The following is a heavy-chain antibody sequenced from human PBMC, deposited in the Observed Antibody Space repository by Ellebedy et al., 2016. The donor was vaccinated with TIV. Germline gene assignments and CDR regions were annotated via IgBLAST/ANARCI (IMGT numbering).Heavy chain of an antibody. Sequence: MPSETLSLTCTVSGDSISNYYWSWIRQPPGKGLEWIGYIYYSGSTNYNPSLKSRVTVSVDTSKNQFSLKLSSVTAADTAVYYCARGWGGSPLDYWGQGTLVTVSS. D-gene: IGHD1-26*01. CDR2: IYYSGST. J-gene: IGHJ4*02. CDR1: GDSISNYY. CDR3: ARGWGGSPLDY. V-gene: IGHV4-59*12.